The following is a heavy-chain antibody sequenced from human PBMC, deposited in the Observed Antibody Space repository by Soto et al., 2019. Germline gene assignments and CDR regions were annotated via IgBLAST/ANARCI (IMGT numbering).Heavy chain of an antibody. CDR3: ARNYDFWSGYSPYYGMDV. CDR2: ISSSGSTI. D-gene: IGHD3-3*01. V-gene: IGHV3-48*03. Sequence: LRLSCAASGFTFSSYEMNWVRQAPGKGLEWVSYISSSGSTIYYADSVKGRFTISRDNAKNSLYLQMNSLRAEDTAVYYCARNYDFWSGYSPYYGMDVWGQGTTVTVSS. J-gene: IGHJ6*02. CDR1: GFTFSSYE.